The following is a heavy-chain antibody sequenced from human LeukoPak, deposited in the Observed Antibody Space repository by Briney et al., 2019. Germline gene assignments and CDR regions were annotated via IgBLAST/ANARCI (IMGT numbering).Heavy chain of an antibody. CDR1: GFTFSSYW. J-gene: IGHJ4*02. CDR3: ARDFTGSISWYPHFDY. V-gene: IGHV3-7*01. Sequence: PGGSLRLSCAASGFTFSSYWMSWVRQAPGKGLEWVANIKQDGSEKYYVDSVKGRFTISRDNAKNSLYLQMNSLRAEDTAVYYCARDFTGSISWYPHFDYWGQGTLVTVSS. CDR2: IKQDGSEK. D-gene: IGHD6-13*01.